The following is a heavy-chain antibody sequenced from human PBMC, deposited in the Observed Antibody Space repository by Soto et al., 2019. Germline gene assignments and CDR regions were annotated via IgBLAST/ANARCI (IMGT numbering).Heavy chain of an antibody. J-gene: IGHJ4*02. CDR3: ARDRYSGYDYGDY. Sequence: QVQLVQSGAEVKKPGASVKVSCKASGYTFTCYGLRWVRQAPGQGREWMGWISAYNGNTNYEQKLQGRVTMTTDTATSTPYMELRILRSDDTAVYYCARDRYSGYDYGDYWGQGTLVTVSS. CDR1: GYTFTCYG. CDR2: ISAYNGNT. D-gene: IGHD5-12*01. V-gene: IGHV1-18*01.